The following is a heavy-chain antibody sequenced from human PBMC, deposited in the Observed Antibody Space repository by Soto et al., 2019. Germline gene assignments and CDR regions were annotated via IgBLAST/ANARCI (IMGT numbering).Heavy chain of an antibody. CDR1: GFMLTRCS. J-gene: IGHJ4*02. D-gene: IGHD3-3*01. V-gene: IGHV3-23*01. Sequence: GGPLTLSRGASGFMLTRCSMNWVRQAPGKGLEWVSAISDSGTSTYYADSVKGRFTISRDNSKNTLYLQMNSLRVEDTATYYCAKGSDLLSGNMPRDFDYWVQGSLVTVSS. CDR2: ISDSGTST. CDR3: AKGSDLLSGNMPRDFDY.